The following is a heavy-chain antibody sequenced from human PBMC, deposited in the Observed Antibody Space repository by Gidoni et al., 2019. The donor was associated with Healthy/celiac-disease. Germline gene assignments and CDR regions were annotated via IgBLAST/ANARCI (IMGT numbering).Heavy chain of an antibody. V-gene: IGHV3-23*01. CDR2: ISGSGGST. D-gene: IGHD3-3*01. CDR3: AKYYDFWSGYLATFDY. J-gene: IGHJ4*02. Sequence: EVQLLESGGGLVQPGGSLRLSCAASGFTFRSYAMSWVRQAPGKGLEWVSAISGSGGSTYYADSVKGRFTISRDNSKNTLYLQMNSLRAEDTAVYYCAKYYDFWSGYLATFDYWGQGTLVTVSS. CDR1: GFTFRSYA.